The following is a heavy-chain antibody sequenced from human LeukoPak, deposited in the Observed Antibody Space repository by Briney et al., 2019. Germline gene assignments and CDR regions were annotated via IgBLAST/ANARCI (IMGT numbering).Heavy chain of an antibody. Sequence: SETLSLACAVYGGSFRGYYWSWIRQPPGKGLEWIGEINHSGSTNYNPSLKSRVTISVDTSKNQFSLKLSSVTAADTAVYYCARGSNIGLAYWGQGTLVTVSS. J-gene: IGHJ4*02. CDR1: GGSFRGYY. CDR2: INHSGST. V-gene: IGHV4-34*01. CDR3: ARGSNIGLAY. D-gene: IGHD2-8*01.